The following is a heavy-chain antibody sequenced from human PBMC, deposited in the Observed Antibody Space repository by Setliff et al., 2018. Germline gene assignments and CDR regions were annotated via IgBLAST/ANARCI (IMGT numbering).Heavy chain of an antibody. J-gene: IGHJ3*01. Sequence: PSEALSLTCTVSGDSISSGDYFWSWIRQPPGKGLEWIAYIYHSGSAYYNPSLKSRVTMSVDTSKNQFSLHLTSVTAADTAVYYCAREVGTSTSSDAFDVWGQGMMVTVSS. CDR3: AREVGTSTSSDAFDV. CDR2: IYHSGSA. D-gene: IGHD1-26*01. CDR1: GDSISSGDYF. V-gene: IGHV4-30-4*08.